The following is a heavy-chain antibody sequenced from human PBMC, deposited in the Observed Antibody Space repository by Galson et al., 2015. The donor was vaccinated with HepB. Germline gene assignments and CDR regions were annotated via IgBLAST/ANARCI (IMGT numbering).Heavy chain of an antibody. CDR1: GFTFSSYA. Sequence: SLRLSCAASGFTFSSYAMSWVRQAPGKGLEWVSAISGSGGSTYYADSVKGRFTISRDDSKNTLYLQMNSLRAEDTAVYYCAKVSADSSSWYFLDYWGQGTLVTVSS. V-gene: IGHV3-23*01. J-gene: IGHJ4*02. CDR2: ISGSGGST. D-gene: IGHD6-13*01. CDR3: AKVSADSSSWYFLDY.